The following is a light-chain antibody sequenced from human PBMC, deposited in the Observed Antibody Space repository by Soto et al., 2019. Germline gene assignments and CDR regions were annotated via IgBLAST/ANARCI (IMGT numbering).Light chain of an antibody. CDR1: SSDFGTYDL. CDR2: EVA. CDR3: CSYAGHESQIYV. J-gene: IGLJ1*01. Sequence: QSVLPQPASGSGSPGQSITISCTGTSSDFGTYDLFSWFQQRPGKPPQLMIYEVAQRPSGVSNRFSGSKSGNTASLTITGLQAENEADYYCCSYAGHESQIYVFGTGTKLTVL. V-gene: IGLV2-23*02.